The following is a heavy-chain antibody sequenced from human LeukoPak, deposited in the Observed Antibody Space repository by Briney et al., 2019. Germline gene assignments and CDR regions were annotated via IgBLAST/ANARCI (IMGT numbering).Heavy chain of an antibody. D-gene: IGHD6-6*01. CDR2: ISSSSSYI. Sequence: GGSLRLSCAASGFTFSSYSMNWVRQAPGKGLEWVSSISSSSSYIYYADSVKGRFTISRDNAKNSLYLQMNSLRAEDTAVYYCARDLDSSSHFDYWGQGTLVTVSS. CDR3: ARDLDSSSHFDY. V-gene: IGHV3-21*01. CDR1: GFTFSSYS. J-gene: IGHJ4*02.